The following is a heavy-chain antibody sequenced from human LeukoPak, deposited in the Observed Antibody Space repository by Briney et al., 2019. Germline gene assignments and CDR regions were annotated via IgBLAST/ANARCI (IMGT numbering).Heavy chain of an antibody. CDR1: GLTFSSHW. J-gene: IGHJ4*02. D-gene: IGHD2-15*01. CDR3: ASQGGFDD. Sequence: PGGSLRLSCAASGLTFSSHWMFWVRQAPGKGLEWVSSISSSGDYFHYADSVKGRFTISRDNAKNSLHLQMTSLRAEDTAVYYCASQGGFDDWGQGTLVTVSS. V-gene: IGHV3-21*01. CDR2: ISSSGDYF.